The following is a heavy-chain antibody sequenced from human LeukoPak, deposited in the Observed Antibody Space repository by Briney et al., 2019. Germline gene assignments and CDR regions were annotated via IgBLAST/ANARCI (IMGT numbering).Heavy chain of an antibody. Sequence: GSLRLSCAASGFTFSDYYMSWLRQAPGKGLEWVSYISSSGSTIYYADSVKGRFTISRDNAKNSLYLQMSSLRAEDTAVYYCARTGDYPNWYFDLWGRGTLVTVSS. D-gene: IGHD4-17*01. J-gene: IGHJ2*01. CDR2: ISSSGSTI. V-gene: IGHV3-11*01. CDR1: GFTFSDYY. CDR3: ARTGDYPNWYFDL.